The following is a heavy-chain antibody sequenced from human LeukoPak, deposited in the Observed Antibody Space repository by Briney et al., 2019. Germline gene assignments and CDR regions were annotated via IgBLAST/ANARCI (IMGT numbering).Heavy chain of an antibody. D-gene: IGHD6-19*01. V-gene: IGHV3-7*01. CDR2: IKQDGSEK. J-gene: IGHJ4*02. CDR3: ARDSAKQWPVRPD. Sequence: GGSLRLSCAASGFTFSSYWMSWVRQAPGKGLEWVANIKQDGSEKYYVDSVKGRFTISRDNAKNTLYLQMNSLRAEDTAVYYCARDSAKQWPVRPDWGQGTLVTVSS. CDR1: GFTFSSYW.